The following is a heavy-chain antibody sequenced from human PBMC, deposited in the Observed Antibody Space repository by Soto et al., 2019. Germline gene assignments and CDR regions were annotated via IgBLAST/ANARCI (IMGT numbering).Heavy chain of an antibody. CDR3: VRGGSDNSGWYIWFDP. J-gene: IGHJ5*02. Sequence: GASVKVYCKTSGGTFSTHVIGWVRQAPGQGLEWMGGIVPKFGTTNYAHKFKGRVKITADESTSTAYMEVSSLTSEDTAVYYCVRGGSDNSGWYIWFDPWGQGTLVTVSS. V-gene: IGHV1-69*13. D-gene: IGHD6-19*01. CDR2: IVPKFGTT. CDR1: GGTFSTHV.